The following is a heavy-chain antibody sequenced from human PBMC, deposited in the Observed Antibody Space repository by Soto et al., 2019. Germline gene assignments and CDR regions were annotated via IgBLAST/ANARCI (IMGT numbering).Heavy chain of an antibody. D-gene: IGHD5-18*01. CDR1: GGSVSSGSYY. CDR3: ARGGGVTATFDY. J-gene: IGHJ4*02. V-gene: IGHV4-61*01. CDR2: IYDSGST. Sequence: QVQRQESGPGLVKPSETVSLTCTVSGGSVSSGSYYWSWIRQPPGKGLEWIGYIYDSGSTNYNPSLKSRVTISVDTSKNQFSLKLSSVIAADTAVYYCARGGGVTATFDYWGQGTLVTVPS.